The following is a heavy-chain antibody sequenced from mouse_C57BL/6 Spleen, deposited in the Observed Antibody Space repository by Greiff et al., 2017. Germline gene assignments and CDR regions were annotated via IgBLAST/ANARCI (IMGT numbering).Heavy chain of an antibody. CDR1: GYSFTGYY. J-gene: IGHJ2*01. CDR3: ARKSAGLDY. D-gene: IGHD3-2*02. CDR2: INPSTGGT. V-gene: IGHV1-42*01. Sequence: VQLQQPGPELVKPGASVKISCKASGYSFTGYYMNWVKQSPEKSLEWIGEINPSTGGTTYNQKFKAKATLTVDKSSSTAYMQLKSLTSEDSAVYYCARKSAGLDYWGQGTTLTVSS.